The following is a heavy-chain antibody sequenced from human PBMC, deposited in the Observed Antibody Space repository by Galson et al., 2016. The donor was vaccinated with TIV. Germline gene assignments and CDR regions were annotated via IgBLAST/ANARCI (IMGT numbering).Heavy chain of an antibody. CDR3: AKVRRSFYSISLIDFEY. CDR1: GFTFRHFG. J-gene: IGHJ4*02. D-gene: IGHD4-11*01. CDR2: IAYDASIK. V-gene: IGHV3-30*18. Sequence: SLRLSCAASGFTFRHFGMHWVRQAPGKGLEWVSYIAYDASIKHYMDSVKGRFTISRDNSENTVYLQMDGLIPEDTAVYYCAKVRRSFYSISLIDFEYGGQGTLVIVSS.